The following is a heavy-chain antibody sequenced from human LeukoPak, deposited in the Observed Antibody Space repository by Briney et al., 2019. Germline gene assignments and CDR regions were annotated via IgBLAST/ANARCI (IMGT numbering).Heavy chain of an antibody. J-gene: IGHJ3*02. CDR3: ARHVTISGPYDASDI. CDR2: IYYSGGT. D-gene: IGHD5-24*01. CDR1: GDSISSYY. V-gene: IGHV4-59*08. Sequence: SETLSLTCTVAGDSISSYYWSWIRQPPGKGLEWIGYIYYSGGTDYNPSLKSRVTISVDTSKNQFSLKLRSVTAADTAVYYCARHVTISGPYDASDIWGQGTMVTVSP.